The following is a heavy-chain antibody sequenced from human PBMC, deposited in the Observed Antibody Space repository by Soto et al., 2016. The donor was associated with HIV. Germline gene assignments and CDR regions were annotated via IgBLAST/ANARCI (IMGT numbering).Heavy chain of an antibody. J-gene: IGHJ4*02. Sequence: EVQLLESGGRLVQPGGSLRLSCAVSGFTFSSYWMTWVRQAPGKGLEWVANINQDGKSDILCGLCEGPFTISRDNAKNSLSLQLNSLRDGDTAVYFCASHCSDIMCYEFIDYWGQGTLVTVSS. CDR3: ASHCSDIMCYEFIDY. D-gene: IGHD2-15*01. V-gene: IGHV3-7*01. CDR1: GFTFSSYW. CDR2: INQDGKSD.